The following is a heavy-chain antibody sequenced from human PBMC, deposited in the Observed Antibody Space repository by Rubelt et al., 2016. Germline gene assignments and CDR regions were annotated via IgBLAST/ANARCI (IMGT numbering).Heavy chain of an antibody. Sequence: QVQLVQSGAEVKKSGASVKVSCKASGYTFSKYGINWVRQAPGQGLEWTGWISAYNGNTNYAQKLQGSVIMSTDTCTSASYMEQRSLRSDDTAVDYCARDVGGSCVLYYFDYWGQGTLVTVSS. D-gene: IGHD2-15*01. CDR2: ISAYNGNT. CDR3: ARDVGGSCVLYYFDY. CDR1: GYTFSKYG. J-gene: IGHJ4*02. V-gene: IGHV1-18*01.